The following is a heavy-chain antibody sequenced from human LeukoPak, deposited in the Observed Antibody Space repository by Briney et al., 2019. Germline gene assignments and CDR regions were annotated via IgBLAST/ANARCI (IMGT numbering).Heavy chain of an antibody. V-gene: IGHV3-33*01. CDR1: GFTFSSYG. J-gene: IGHJ4*02. Sequence: GGSLRLSCAASGFTFSSYGMHWVRQAPGKGLEWVAVIWYDGSNKYYADSVKGRFTISRDNSKNTLYLQMNSLRAEDTAVYYCARDYGGMVFGSLADYWGQGTLVTVSS. CDR2: IWYDGSNK. D-gene: IGHD3-10*02. CDR3: ARDYGGMVFGSLADY.